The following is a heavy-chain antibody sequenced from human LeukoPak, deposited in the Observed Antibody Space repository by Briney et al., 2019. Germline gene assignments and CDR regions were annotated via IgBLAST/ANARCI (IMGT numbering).Heavy chain of an antibody. V-gene: IGHV3-21*01. Sequence: GGSLRLSCAASGFTFSSYSMNWVRQAPGKGLEWVSSISSSSSYIYYADSVKGRFTISRDNAKNPLYLQMNSLRAEDTAVYYCARVGNTDTYYDFWSGSGDAFDIWGQGQWSPSLQ. CDR1: GFTFSSYS. CDR2: ISSSSSYI. CDR3: ARVGNTDTYYDFWSGSGDAFDI. J-gene: IGHJ3*02. D-gene: IGHD3-3*01.